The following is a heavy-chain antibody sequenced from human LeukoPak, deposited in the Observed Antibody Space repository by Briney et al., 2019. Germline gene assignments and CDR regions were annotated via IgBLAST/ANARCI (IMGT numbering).Heavy chain of an antibody. CDR2: ISGSGGST. Sequence: GGSLRLSCAASGFTLNNYAMNWVRQAPGKGLEWVSTISGSGGSTYYADSVKGRFTISRDTSKNTVYLQMNSLRAEDTAIYFCAKRGEYRNSPGKYYFDCWGQGTLVTVSS. V-gene: IGHV3-23*01. J-gene: IGHJ4*02. CDR1: GFTLNNYA. D-gene: IGHD6-6*01. CDR3: AKRGEYRNSPGKYYFDC.